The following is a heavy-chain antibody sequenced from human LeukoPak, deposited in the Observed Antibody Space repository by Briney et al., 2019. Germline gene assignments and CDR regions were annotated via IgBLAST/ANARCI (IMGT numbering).Heavy chain of an antibody. V-gene: IGHV1-46*01. CDR2: INPTGGST. CDR1: GYTFTSHY. Sequence: ASVKVSCKASGYTFTSHYMHWVRQAPEKGLEWMGIINPTGGSTSYAQKFQGRVTMTRDTSISTAYMELSRLRSDDTAVYYCARGRPYSSPAAGAFDIWGQGTMVTVSS. D-gene: IGHD6-13*01. J-gene: IGHJ3*02. CDR3: ARGRPYSSPAAGAFDI.